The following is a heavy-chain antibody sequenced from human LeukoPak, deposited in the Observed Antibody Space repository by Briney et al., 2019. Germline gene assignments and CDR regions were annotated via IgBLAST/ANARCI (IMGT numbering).Heavy chain of an antibody. Sequence: GGSLRLSCAASGFTFSSYWMSWVRQAPGKGREWVANIKQDGSEKYYVDSVKGRFTISRDNAKNSLYLQMNSLRAEDTAVYYCARVGSNYGSGSYYFSYYFDYWGQGTLVTVSS. CDR1: GFTFSSYW. D-gene: IGHD3-10*01. V-gene: IGHV3-7*03. CDR2: IKQDGSEK. J-gene: IGHJ4*02. CDR3: ARVGSNYGSGSYYFSYYFDY.